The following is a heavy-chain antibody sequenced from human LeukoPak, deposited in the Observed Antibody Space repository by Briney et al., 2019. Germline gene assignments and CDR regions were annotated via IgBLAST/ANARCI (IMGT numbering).Heavy chain of an antibody. Sequence: PGGSLRLSCAASGFTFSDYSMNWVRQAPGKGLEWVALIWYDGRTKFHADSVRGRFTISGDNSANTLYLQMSSLRVEDTAVYYCAREWGRIAVAGGPGYWGQGALVTVSS. CDR3: AREWGRIAVAGGPGY. V-gene: IGHV3-33*08. D-gene: IGHD6-19*01. J-gene: IGHJ4*02. CDR1: GFTFSDYS. CDR2: IWYDGRTK.